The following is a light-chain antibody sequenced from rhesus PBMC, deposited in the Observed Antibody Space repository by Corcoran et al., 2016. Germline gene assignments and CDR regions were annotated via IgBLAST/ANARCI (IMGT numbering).Light chain of an antibody. V-gene: IGKV3-10*01. Sequence: QVILTQSPATLSLSPGERATLSCRASQSVISYLAWYQQKPGQAPRLLIYGAASRATGIPDRSSGSGSGTDFTLTIRRLEPEDVGVYPCYQHSSGWTFGQGAKVEIK. J-gene: IGKJ1*01. CDR3: YQHSSGWT. CDR1: QSVISY. CDR2: GAA.